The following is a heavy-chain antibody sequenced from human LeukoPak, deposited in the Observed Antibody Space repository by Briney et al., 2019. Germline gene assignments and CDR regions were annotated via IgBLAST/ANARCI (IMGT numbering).Heavy chain of an antibody. CDR3: ASTIAVAGTGYYYYYGMDV. Sequence: GASVKLSCKASGYTFTRYYMHWVRQAPGQGLEWMGWSNPNSGGTNYAQKFQGRVTMTRDTSISTAYMELSRLRSDDTAVYYCASTIAVAGTGYYYYYGMDVWGQGTTATVSS. CDR1: GYTFTRYY. V-gene: IGHV1-2*02. CDR2: SNPNSGGT. D-gene: IGHD6-19*01. J-gene: IGHJ6*02.